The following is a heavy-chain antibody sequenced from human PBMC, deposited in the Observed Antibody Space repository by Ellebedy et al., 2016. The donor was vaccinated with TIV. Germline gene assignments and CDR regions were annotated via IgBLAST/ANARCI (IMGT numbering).Heavy chain of an antibody. CDR2: VSSDVTGP. J-gene: IGHJ6*03. CDR1: GFSLSTYW. D-gene: IGHD3-10*01. CDR3: ARAPYGSGKYYYMDV. V-gene: IGHV3-74*01. Sequence: PGGSLRLSCAASGFSLSTYWVHWVRQVPGKGLEWVSRVSSDVTGPTYADSVMGRFIISRDNAKSTVYLQMFSLRPEDTAVYYCARAPYGSGKYYYMDVWGKGTTVTVSS.